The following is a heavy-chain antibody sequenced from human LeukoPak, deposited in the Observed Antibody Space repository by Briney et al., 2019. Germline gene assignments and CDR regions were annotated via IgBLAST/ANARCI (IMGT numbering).Heavy chain of an antibody. Sequence: SETLSLTCTVSGGSISSYYWSWIRQPPGKGLEWTGYIYTSGSTNYNPSLKSRVTISVDTSKNQFSLKLSSVTAADTAVYYCARGIAAAGTGPWGQGTLVTVSS. J-gene: IGHJ5*02. CDR3: ARGIAAAGTGP. CDR1: GGSISSYY. V-gene: IGHV4-4*09. D-gene: IGHD6-13*01. CDR2: IYTSGST.